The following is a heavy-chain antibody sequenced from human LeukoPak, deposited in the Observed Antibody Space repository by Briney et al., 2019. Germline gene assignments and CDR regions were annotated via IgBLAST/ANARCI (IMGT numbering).Heavy chain of an antibody. Sequence: ASVKVSCKASGYTFTSYAMHWVRQAPGRRLEWMGWINAGNGNTKYSQKFQGRVTITRDTSASTAYMELSSLRSEDTAVYYCARPQKYSSSWYYFDYWGQGTLVTVSS. CDR3: ARPQKYSSSWYYFDY. J-gene: IGHJ4*02. CDR1: GYTFTSYA. CDR2: INAGNGNT. D-gene: IGHD6-13*01. V-gene: IGHV1-3*01.